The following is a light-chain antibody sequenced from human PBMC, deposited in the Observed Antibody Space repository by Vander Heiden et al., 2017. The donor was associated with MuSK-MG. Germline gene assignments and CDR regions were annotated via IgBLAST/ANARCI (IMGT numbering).Light chain of an antibody. Sequence: QSVLTQPPSVSGAPGQRVTISCTGSSSNIGAGYDVHWYQQLPGTAPKLLIYGNSKRPAGVPDRFSGSKSGTSASLAITGLQAEDEADYYCQSYDSSRSVVFGGGTKLTVL. V-gene: IGLV1-40*01. J-gene: IGLJ2*01. CDR2: GNS. CDR3: QSYDSSRSVV. CDR1: SSNIGAGYD.